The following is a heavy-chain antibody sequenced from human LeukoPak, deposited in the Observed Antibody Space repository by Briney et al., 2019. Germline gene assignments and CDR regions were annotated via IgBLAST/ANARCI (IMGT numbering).Heavy chain of an antibody. CDR1: GFTFSAYA. Sequence: GGSLRLSCTASGFTFSAYAMMWVRQAPGKGPEWVSDIRGGGGSAFYADSVKGRFTISRDNSKYTLSLKMNSLRAEDTAVYYCARDPNGDYIGAFDMWGPGTMVTVSS. D-gene: IGHD4-17*01. CDR2: IRGGGGSA. CDR3: ARDPNGDYIGAFDM. V-gene: IGHV3-23*01. J-gene: IGHJ3*02.